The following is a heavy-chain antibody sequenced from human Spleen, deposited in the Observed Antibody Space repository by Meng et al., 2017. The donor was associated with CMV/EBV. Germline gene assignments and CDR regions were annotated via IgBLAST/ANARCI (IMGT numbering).Heavy chain of an antibody. Sequence: SETLSLTCAVYGGSFSGSYWSWIRQPPGKGLEWIGEINHSASTNYNPSLKSRVTISVDTSKNQFSLKLSSVTAADTAVYYCARAYSSSWYLVSMDVWGQGTTVTVSS. CDR2: INHSAST. CDR3: ARAYSSSWYLVSMDV. D-gene: IGHD6-13*01. J-gene: IGHJ6*02. CDR1: GGSFSGSY. V-gene: IGHV4-34*01.